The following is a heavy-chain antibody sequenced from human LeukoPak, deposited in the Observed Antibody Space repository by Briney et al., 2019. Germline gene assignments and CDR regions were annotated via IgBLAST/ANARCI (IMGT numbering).Heavy chain of an antibody. J-gene: IGHJ4*02. CDR2: ISAYNGNT. CDR3: ARVLLGYCSGGSCYSSRNYFDY. V-gene: IGHV1-18*01. CDR1: GYTFTSYD. Sequence: ASVKVSCKASGYTFTSYDINWVRQAPGQGLEWMGWISAYNGNTNYAQKLQGRVTMTTDTSTSTAYMELRSLRSDDTAVYYCARVLLGYCSGGSCYSSRNYFDYWGQGTLVTVSS. D-gene: IGHD2-15*01.